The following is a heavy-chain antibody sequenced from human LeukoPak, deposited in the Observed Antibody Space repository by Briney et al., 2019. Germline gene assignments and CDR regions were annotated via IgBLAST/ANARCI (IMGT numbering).Heavy chain of an antibody. CDR1: GFTFSSYS. D-gene: IGHD3-3*01. CDR2: ISSSSSYI. J-gene: IGHJ4*02. CDR3: ARVNDFWSGYYPGIDY. Sequence: PGGSLRLSCAASGFTFSSYSMNWVRQAPGKGLEWVSSISSSSSYIYYADSVKGRFTISRDNAKNSLYLQMNSLRAEDTAVYYCARVNDFWSGYYPGIDYWGQGTLVTVSS. V-gene: IGHV3-21*01.